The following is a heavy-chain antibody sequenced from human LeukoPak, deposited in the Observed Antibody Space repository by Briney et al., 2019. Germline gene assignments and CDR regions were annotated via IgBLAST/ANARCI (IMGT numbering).Heavy chain of an antibody. D-gene: IGHD2-8*01. CDR3: ARILTAKNYGMDV. V-gene: IGHV1-46*01. CDR2: INPSGGST. CDR1: GYTFTSYY. J-gene: IGHJ6*02. Sequence: GASVKVSCKTSGYTFTSYYMHWVRQAPGQGREWMGIINPSGGSTSYAQKFQGRVTMTRDTSTSTVYMELSSLRSEDTAVYYCARILTAKNYGMDVWGQGTTVTVSS.